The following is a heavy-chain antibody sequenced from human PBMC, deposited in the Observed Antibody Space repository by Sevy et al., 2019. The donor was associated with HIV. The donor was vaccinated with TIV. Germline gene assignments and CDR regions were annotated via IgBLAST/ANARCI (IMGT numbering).Heavy chain of an antibody. V-gene: IGHV3-15*01. Sequence: GSLRLSCAASGFTFSNAWMSWVRQAPGKGLEWVGRIKSKTDGGTTDYAAPVKGRFTISTDESKSTLYLQMNSLKTEDTVVYYCTTDTGISDYDFWSGRDDTFDNWGQGTMVTVSS. CDR1: GFTFSNAW. CDR2: IKSKTDGGTT. J-gene: IGHJ3*02. D-gene: IGHD3-3*01. CDR3: TTDTGISDYDFWSGRDDTFDN.